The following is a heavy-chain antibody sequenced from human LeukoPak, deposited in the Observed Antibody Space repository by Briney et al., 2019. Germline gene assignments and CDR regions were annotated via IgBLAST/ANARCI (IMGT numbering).Heavy chain of an antibody. V-gene: IGHV4-34*01. D-gene: IGHD3-10*01. CDR3: ARGARPRQWFGELASAPFDY. CDR1: GGSLSDYY. CDR2: INHSGST. Sequence: SETLSLTCAVYGGSLSDYYWSWIRQPPGKGLEWIGEINHSGSTNYNPSLKSRVTISVDTSKNQFSLKLSSVTAADTAVYYCARGARPRQWFGELASAPFDYWGQGTLVTVSS. J-gene: IGHJ4*02.